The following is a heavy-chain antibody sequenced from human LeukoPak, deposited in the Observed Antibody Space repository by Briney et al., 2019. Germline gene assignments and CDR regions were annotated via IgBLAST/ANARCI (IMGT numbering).Heavy chain of an antibody. Sequence: RPGGSLRLSCAASGFTFSSYAMSWVRQAPGKGLEWVSAISGSGGSTYYADSVKGRFTISRDNSKNTLYLQMNSLRAEDTAVYYCAKTPRLLYSYGYGVDYWGQGTLVTVSS. J-gene: IGHJ4*02. CDR3: AKTPRLLYSYGYGVDY. V-gene: IGHV3-23*01. D-gene: IGHD5-18*01. CDR1: GFTFSSYA. CDR2: ISGSGGST.